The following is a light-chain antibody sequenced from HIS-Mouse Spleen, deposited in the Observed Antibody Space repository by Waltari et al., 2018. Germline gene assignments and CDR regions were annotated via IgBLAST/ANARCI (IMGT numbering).Light chain of an antibody. V-gene: IGLV2-14*03. Sequence: QSALTQPASVSGSPGQSITISCTGTSSDGGGYNYVSWYQQHPGKAPKLMIYDVSNRPSGVSNRFSGSKSGNTASLTISGLQAEDEADYYCSSYTSSSFNVVFGAGTKLTVL. CDR2: DVS. J-gene: IGLJ2*01. CDR3: SSYTSSSFNVV. CDR1: SSDGGGYNY.